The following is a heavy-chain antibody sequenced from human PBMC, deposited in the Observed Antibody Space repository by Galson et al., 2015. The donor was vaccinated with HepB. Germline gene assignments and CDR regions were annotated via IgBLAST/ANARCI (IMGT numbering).Heavy chain of an antibody. CDR1: GFTFSSYA. CDR2: ISGSGGST. J-gene: IGHJ4*02. D-gene: IGHD3-16*01. Sequence: SLRLSCAASGFTFSSYAMSWVRQAPGKGLEWVSAISGSGGSTYYADSVKGRFTISRDNSKNTLYLQMNSLRAEDTAVYYCAKLGSQYDYVWGSGYYFDYWGQGTLVTVSS. CDR3: AKLGSQYDYVWGSGYYFDY. V-gene: IGHV3-23*01.